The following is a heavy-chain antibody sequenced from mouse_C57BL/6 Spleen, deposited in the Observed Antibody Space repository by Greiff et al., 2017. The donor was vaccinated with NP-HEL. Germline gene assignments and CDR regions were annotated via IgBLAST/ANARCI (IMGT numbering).Heavy chain of an antibody. CDR2: IDPSDSYT. V-gene: IGHV1-50*01. Sequence: VQLQQSGAELVKPGASVKLSCKASGYTFTSYWMQWVKQRPGQGLEWIGEIDPSDSYTNYNQKFKGKATLTVDTSSSTAYMQLSSLTSEDSAVYYCARKDATGGASDDWGQGTTLTVSS. CDR1: GYTFTSYW. J-gene: IGHJ2*01. CDR3: ARKDATGGASDD. D-gene: IGHD1-1*01.